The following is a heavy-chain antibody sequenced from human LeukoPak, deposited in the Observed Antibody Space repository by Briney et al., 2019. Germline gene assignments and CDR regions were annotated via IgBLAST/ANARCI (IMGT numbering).Heavy chain of an antibody. V-gene: IGHV4-39*01. Sequence: SETLSLTCTVSGGSISSSSYYWGWIRQPPGKGLEWIGSIYYSGSTYYNPSLKSRVTISVDTSKNQFSLKLSSVTAADTAVYYCARRGRYCSSTSCYAFDYWGQGTLVTVSS. CDR2: IYYSGST. CDR1: GGSISSSSYY. CDR3: ARRGRYCSSTSCYAFDY. D-gene: IGHD2-2*01. J-gene: IGHJ4*02.